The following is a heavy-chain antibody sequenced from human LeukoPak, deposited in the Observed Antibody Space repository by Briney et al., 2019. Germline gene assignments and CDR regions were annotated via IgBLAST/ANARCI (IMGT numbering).Heavy chain of an antibody. V-gene: IGHV1-3*01. CDR3: AKDKEWELLGSAFDI. Sequence: ASVKVSCKASGYTFTSYAMHWVRQAPGQRLEWMGWINAGNGNTKYSQKFQGRVTITRDTSASTAYMELSSLRAEDTAVHYCAKDKEWELLGSAFDIWGQGTMVTVSS. CDR2: INAGNGNT. CDR1: GYTFTSYA. D-gene: IGHD1-26*01. J-gene: IGHJ3*02.